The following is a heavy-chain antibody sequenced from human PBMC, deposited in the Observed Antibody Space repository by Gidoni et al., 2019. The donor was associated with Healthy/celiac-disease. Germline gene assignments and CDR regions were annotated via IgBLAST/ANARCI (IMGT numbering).Heavy chain of an antibody. J-gene: IGHJ4*02. Sequence: EVQLVESGGGLVQPGGSLRLSCAASGFTFSSYWMTWVRQAPGKGLEWVANIKQDGSENYYVASVKGRFTISRDNAKNSLYLQMNSLRAEDTAVYYCARYSMGAPDYWGQGTLVTVSS. CDR3: ARYSMGAPDY. D-gene: IGHD1-26*01. V-gene: IGHV3-7*03. CDR1: GFTFSSYW. CDR2: IKQDGSEN.